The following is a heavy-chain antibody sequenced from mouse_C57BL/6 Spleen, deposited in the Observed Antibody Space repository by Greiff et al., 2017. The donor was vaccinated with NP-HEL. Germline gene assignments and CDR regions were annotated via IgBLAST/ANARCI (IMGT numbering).Heavy chain of an antibody. V-gene: IGHV5-9-1*02. J-gene: IGHJ2*01. CDR1: GFTFSSYA. CDR3: TRDYDYDAYFDY. Sequence: EVKVVESGEGLVKPGGSLKLSCAASGFTFSSYAMSWVRQTPEKRLEWVAYISSGGDYIYYADTVKGRFTISRDNARNTLYLQMSSLKSEDTAMYYCTRDYDYDAYFDYWGQGTTLTVSS. CDR2: ISSGGDYI. D-gene: IGHD2-4*01.